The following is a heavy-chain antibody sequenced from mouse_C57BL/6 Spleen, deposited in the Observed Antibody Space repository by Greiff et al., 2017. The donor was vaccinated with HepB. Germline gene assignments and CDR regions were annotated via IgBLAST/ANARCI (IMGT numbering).Heavy chain of an antibody. CDR3: ARAGDGYYPAWFAY. Sequence: EVHLVESGGDLVKPGGSLKLSCAASGFTFSSYGMSWVRQTPDKRLEWVATISSGGSYTYYPDSVKGRYTISRDNAKNTLYLQMSRLKSEDTAMYYCARAGDGYYPAWFAYWGQGTLVTVSA. D-gene: IGHD2-3*01. CDR2: ISSGGSYT. J-gene: IGHJ3*01. V-gene: IGHV5-6*01. CDR1: GFTFSSYG.